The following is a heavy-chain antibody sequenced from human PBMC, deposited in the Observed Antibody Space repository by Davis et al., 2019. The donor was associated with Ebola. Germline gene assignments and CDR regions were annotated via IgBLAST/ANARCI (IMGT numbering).Heavy chain of an antibody. Sequence: AASVKVSCKASEYTFTSYAMHWVRQAPGQRLEWMGWINPANGNTKYSQKFQGRVTITRDTSASTAYMELSSLRSEDTAVYYCARAYLYYDILTGYYTSAWFDPWGQGTLVTVSS. CDR3: ARAYLYYDILTGYYTSAWFDP. CDR2: INPANGNT. CDR1: EYTFTSYA. D-gene: IGHD3-9*01. J-gene: IGHJ5*02. V-gene: IGHV1-3*01.